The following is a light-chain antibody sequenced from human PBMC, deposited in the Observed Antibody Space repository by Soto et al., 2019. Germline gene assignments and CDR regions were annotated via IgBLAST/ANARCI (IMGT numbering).Light chain of an antibody. CDR3: SSYTRSSTLV. J-gene: IGLJ1*01. Sequence: QSALTQPASVSESPGQSITISCTGTSSDVGGYNYVSWYQQHPGKAPKLMIYDVSDRPSGVSNRFSGSKSGNTASLTISGLQAEDETDYYCSSYTRSSTLVFGTGTKLTVL. V-gene: IGLV2-14*01. CDR2: DVS. CDR1: SSDVGGYNY.